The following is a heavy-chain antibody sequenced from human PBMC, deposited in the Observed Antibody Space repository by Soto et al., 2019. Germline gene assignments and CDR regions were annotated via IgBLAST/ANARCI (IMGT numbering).Heavy chain of an antibody. CDR1: GYTFSSYA. CDR2: ISAYNGNA. Sequence: QVQLLQSGAEVKKPGASVKVSCKASGYTFSSYAISWVRQAPGQGLEWMGWISAYNGNAKYAQNHQGRVTMTTATSTNTAYMELRSLRSDDTAVYYCARGGSQYTSGYDVSDYWGQGTLVTVSS. CDR3: ARGGSQYTSGYDVSDY. V-gene: IGHV1-18*04. J-gene: IGHJ4*02. D-gene: IGHD6-19*01.